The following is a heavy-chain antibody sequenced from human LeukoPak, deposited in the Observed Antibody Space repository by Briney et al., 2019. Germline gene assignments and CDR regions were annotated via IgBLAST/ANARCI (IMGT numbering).Heavy chain of an antibody. Sequence: GGSPRLSCAAAGFTFDNYAMHWVRQAPGKGLEWVSRISWNTGNIDYADSVKGRFTISRDNAKNSLYLQTNSLRAEDTALYYCAKGTTFDAFDMWGQGTMVTVSS. CDR3: AKGTTFDAFDM. J-gene: IGHJ3*02. CDR2: ISWNTGNI. V-gene: IGHV3-9*01. D-gene: IGHD3-16*01. CDR1: GFTFDNYA.